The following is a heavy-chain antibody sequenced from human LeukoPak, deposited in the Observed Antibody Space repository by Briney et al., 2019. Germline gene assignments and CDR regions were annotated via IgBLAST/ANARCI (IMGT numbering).Heavy chain of an antibody. CDR1: GGSISSGDYY. CDR3: ARLLELRYVHYFDY. D-gene: IGHD1-7*01. J-gene: IGHJ4*02. Sequence: SETLSLTCTVFGGSISSGDYYWSWIRQPPGKGLEWIGYIYYSGSTYYAPSLRGRVTISVDTSKNQFSLNLSSVTAADTAVYYCARLLELRYVHYFDYWGQGTLVTVSS. CDR2: IYYSGST. V-gene: IGHV4-30-4*01.